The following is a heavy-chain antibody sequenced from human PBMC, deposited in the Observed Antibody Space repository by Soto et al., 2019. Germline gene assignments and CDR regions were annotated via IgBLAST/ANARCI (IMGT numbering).Heavy chain of an antibody. CDR3: ARDGREASGMDV. D-gene: IGHD1-26*01. CDR2: IYYRGST. Sequence: SETLSLTCTVSGGSISSHYWSWARQAPGKGLEWIGHIYYRGSTTYNPSLRSRSTISVDTSNNQFSLKLNSVTTADTAVYYCARDGREASGMDVWGQGTKVTVSS. V-gene: IGHV4-59*11. CDR1: GGSISSHY. J-gene: IGHJ6*02.